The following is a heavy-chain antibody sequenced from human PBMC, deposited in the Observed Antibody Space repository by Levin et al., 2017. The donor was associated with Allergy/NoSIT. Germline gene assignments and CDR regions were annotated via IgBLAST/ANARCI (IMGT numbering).Heavy chain of an antibody. D-gene: IGHD2-15*01. CDR3: ARDHCSGGSCYDS. V-gene: IGHV4-39*02. J-gene: IGHJ5*01. CDR2: IYYSGST. CDR1: GVSISSSSYY. Sequence: ASETLSLTCTVSGVSISSSSYYWGWIRQPPGKGLEWIGSIYYSGSTYYHPSPKSRVTISVDTSKNQFSLKLSSVTAADTAVYYCARDHCSGGSCYDSWGQGTLVTVSS.